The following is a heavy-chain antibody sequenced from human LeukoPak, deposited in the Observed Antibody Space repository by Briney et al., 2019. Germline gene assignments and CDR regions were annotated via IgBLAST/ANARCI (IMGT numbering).Heavy chain of an antibody. J-gene: IGHJ4*02. D-gene: IGHD3-10*01. Sequence: GGSLRLSCVASGFTFSNTWMTWVRQAPGKGLEWVGRIESKSAGGTSAYGAPVQGRFTISRDDEKNTLYLQMDSLRTEDTGVYYCTAYGSGNFFVDWGQGTVVTVSS. CDR2: IESKSAGGTS. CDR3: TAYGSGNFFVD. CDR1: GFTFSNTW. V-gene: IGHV3-15*04.